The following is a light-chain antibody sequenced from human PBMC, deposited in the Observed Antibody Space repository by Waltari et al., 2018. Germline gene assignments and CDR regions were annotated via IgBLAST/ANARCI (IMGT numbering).Light chain of an antibody. CDR1: SSNIGVNP. V-gene: IGLV1-44*01. J-gene: IGLJ3*02. Sequence: QSVLTQPPSASGTPGQRVTISCSGSSSNIGVNPVNWFQQLPGTAPKVLIYSNNTRPSGVPDRFPGSKSGTSGSLAISGLQSEDEADYYCAAWDATLDGGVFGGGTKLTVL. CDR2: SNN. CDR3: AAWDATLDGGV.